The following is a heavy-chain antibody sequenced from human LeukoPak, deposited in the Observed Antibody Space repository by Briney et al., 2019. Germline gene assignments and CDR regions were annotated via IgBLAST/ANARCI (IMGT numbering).Heavy chain of an antibody. J-gene: IGHJ4*02. V-gene: IGHV3-33*08. Sequence: PGGSLRLSCAASGFTFSACWMHWVRQAPGKGLEWVAAIWYDGSNKYYADSVKGRFTISRDNSKNTLFLQMNSLRAEDTAVYYCARASGDYGEYFDYWGQGTLVTVSS. CDR2: IWYDGSNK. D-gene: IGHD4-17*01. CDR1: GFTFSACW. CDR3: ARASGDYGEYFDY.